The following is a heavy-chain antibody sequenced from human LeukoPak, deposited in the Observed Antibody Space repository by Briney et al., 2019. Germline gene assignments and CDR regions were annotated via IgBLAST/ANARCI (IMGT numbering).Heavy chain of an antibody. V-gene: IGHV3-7*01. J-gene: IGHJ4*02. CDR2: IKQDGSAT. Sequence: QPGGSQRLSCAASGFTFSRYSMSWVRQAPGKGLEWVANIKQDGSATYYVDSVKGRFTISRDNTKNSLYLQMNGLRAEDSAVYYCAKQEDWLLYGVWVDYWGQGTLVTVSS. CDR3: AKQEDWLLYGVWVDY. CDR1: GFTFSRYS. D-gene: IGHD3/OR15-3a*01.